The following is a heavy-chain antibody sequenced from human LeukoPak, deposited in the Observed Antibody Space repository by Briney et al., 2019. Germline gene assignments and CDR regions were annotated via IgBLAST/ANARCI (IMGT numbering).Heavy chain of an antibody. V-gene: IGHV4-30-2*01. CDR3: ARGGYPFDY. J-gene: IGHJ4*02. Sequence: SETLSLTRTVSGGSIMVAAYSWSWIRQPPGKGLEWIGYIYHSGRTNYNPSLKSRVTMSEDTSKKQISLKLSSVTAADTAVYYCARGGYPFDYWGQGTLVTVSS. D-gene: IGHD2-2*01. CDR2: IYHSGRT. CDR1: GGSIMVAAYS.